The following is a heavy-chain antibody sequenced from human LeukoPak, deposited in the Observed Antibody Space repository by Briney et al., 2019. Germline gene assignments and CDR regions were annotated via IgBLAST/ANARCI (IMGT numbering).Heavy chain of an antibody. V-gene: IGHV3-7*01. CDR1: GFTFSSHW. CDR2: INQDGSQR. J-gene: IGHJ4*02. Sequence: PGGSLRLSCAVSGFTFSSHWMSWVRQAPGKGLEWVANINQDGSQRHYVDSAKGRFTISRDNAKNSLYLQMDSLRVEDTAVYYCARDGFDAGIYFDYWGQGALVTVSS. D-gene: IGHD3-9*01. CDR3: ARDGFDAGIYFDY.